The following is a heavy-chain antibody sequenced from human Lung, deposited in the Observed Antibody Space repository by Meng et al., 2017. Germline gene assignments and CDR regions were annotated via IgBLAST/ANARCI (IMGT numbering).Heavy chain of an antibody. CDR2: INHSGST. Sequence: LMRPQGGAGLLKPSETLSLTGVVSGGSFSDYYWGWIRQPPGKGLEWIGEINHSGSTNYNPSLESRATISVDTSQNNLSLKLSSVTAADSAVYYCARGPTTMAHDFDYWGQGTLVTVSS. CDR3: ARGPTTMAHDFDY. D-gene: IGHD4-11*01. J-gene: IGHJ4*02. V-gene: IGHV4-34*01. CDR1: GGSFSDYY.